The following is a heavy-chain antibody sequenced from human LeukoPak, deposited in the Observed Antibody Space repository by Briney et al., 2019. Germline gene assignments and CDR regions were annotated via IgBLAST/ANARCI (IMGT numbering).Heavy chain of an antibody. D-gene: IGHD3-22*01. CDR1: GFTVSRNY. CDR3: ARVFPTYYYDSSGQTSRAFDI. V-gene: IGHV3-53*05. J-gene: IGHJ3*02. Sequence: GGSLRLSCAASGFTVSRNYMNWVRQAPGKGLEWVSVIYSGGITYYADSVKGRFTISRDNSKNTLYLQMNSLRAEDTAVYYCARVFPTYYYDSSGQTSRAFDIWGQGTMVTVSS. CDR2: IYSGGIT.